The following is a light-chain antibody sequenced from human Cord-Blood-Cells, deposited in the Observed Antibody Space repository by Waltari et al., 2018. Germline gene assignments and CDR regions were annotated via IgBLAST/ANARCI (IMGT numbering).Light chain of an antibody. CDR2: AAS. CDR1: QIISSY. J-gene: IGKJ2*04. CDR3: QQSYSTPCS. V-gene: IGKV1-39*01. Sequence: DIQMTQSPSSLSASVGDRVTITCRASQIISSYLNWYQQKTGKAPELLIYAASSLQSGGPSRFSGSGSGTDFTLTISSLQPADFATYYCQQSYSTPCSFGQGTKLGIK.